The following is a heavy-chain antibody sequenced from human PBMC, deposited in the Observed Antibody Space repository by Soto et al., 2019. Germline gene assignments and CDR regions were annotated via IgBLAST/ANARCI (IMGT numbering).Heavy chain of an antibody. CDR3: ARLPYYDILTGYYFDY. D-gene: IGHD3-9*01. Sequence: SETLSLTCTVSGGSISSSSYYWGWIRQPPGKGLEWIGSIYYSGSTYYNPSLKSRVTISVDTSKNQFSLKLSSVTAADTAVYYCARLPYYDILTGYYFDYWGQGTLVTVSS. CDR1: GGSISSSSYY. CDR2: IYYSGST. J-gene: IGHJ4*02. V-gene: IGHV4-39*01.